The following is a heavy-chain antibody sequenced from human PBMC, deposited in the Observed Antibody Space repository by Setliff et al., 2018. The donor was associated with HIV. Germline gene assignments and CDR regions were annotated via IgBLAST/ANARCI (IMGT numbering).Heavy chain of an antibody. Sequence: SVKVSCKSSGYPFADHYLHWVRQAPGQGLQWMGWINPRSGVTKYAQNFQGRFIMTTDTTINTAYMQLERLTSDDTALYYCARDSGTNDHFLSPYYGALDFWGLGTLVTVSS. J-gene: IGHJ4*02. CDR2: INPRSGVT. D-gene: IGHD3-3*02. V-gene: IGHV1-2*02. CDR1: GYPFADHY. CDR3: ARDSGTNDHFLSPYYGALDF.